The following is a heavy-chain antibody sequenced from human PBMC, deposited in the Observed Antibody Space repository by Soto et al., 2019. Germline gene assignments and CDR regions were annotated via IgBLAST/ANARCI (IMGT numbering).Heavy chain of an antibody. V-gene: IGHV3-23*01. J-gene: IGHJ6*02. CDR3: AKYLGDIVVVPAAIRNYYYYGMDV. CDR1: GFTFSSYA. Sequence: GGSLRLSCAASGFTFSSYAMSWVRQAPGKGLEWVSAISGSGGSTYYADSVKGRFTISRDNSKNTLYLQMNSLRAEDTAVYYCAKYLGDIVVVPAAIRNYYYYGMDVWGQGTTVTVS. D-gene: IGHD2-2*02. CDR2: ISGSGGST.